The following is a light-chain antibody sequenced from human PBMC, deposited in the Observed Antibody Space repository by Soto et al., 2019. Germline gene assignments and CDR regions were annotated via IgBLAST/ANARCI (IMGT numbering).Light chain of an antibody. CDR1: QSISSW. Sequence: DIQMTQSPSTLSXXXXXXXXXXXRASQSISSWLAWYQQKPGKAPKLLIYAASSLQSGVPSRFSGSGSGTDFTLTISSLQPEDFATYYCQQSYSTSWAFGQGTKVDI. CDR2: AAS. CDR3: QQSYSTSWA. V-gene: IGKV1-39*01. J-gene: IGKJ1*01.